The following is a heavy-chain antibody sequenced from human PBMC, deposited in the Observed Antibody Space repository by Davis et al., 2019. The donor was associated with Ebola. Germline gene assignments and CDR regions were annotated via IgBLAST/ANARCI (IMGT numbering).Heavy chain of an antibody. D-gene: IGHD6-19*01. CDR1: GFTFSSYW. V-gene: IGHV3-7*01. CDR2: IKQDGSEK. CDR3: ARDRAVAGTGWGWFDP. Sequence: GESLKISCAASGFTFSSYWMSWVRQAPGKGLEWVANIKQDGSEKYYVDSVKGRFTISRDNAKNSLYLQMNSLRAENTAVYYWARDRAVAGTGWGWFDPWGQGTLVTVSS. J-gene: IGHJ5*02.